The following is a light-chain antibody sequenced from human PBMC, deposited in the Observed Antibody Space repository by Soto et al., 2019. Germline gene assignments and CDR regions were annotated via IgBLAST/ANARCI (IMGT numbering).Light chain of an antibody. Sequence: QSVLTQPASVSGSPGQSITISCTGTSSDVGNYNSVSWYQQHPGKAPKLMIYDVANRPSGVSNRFSGSKSGNTASLTISGLPAGDEADYYCNSYTNNFTVVFGGGTKVTVL. CDR3: NSYTNNFTVV. CDR1: SSDVGNYNS. CDR2: DVA. J-gene: IGLJ3*02. V-gene: IGLV2-14*01.